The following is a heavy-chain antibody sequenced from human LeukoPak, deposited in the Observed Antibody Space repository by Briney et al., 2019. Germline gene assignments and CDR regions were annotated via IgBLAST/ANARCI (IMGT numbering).Heavy chain of an antibody. V-gene: IGHV3-30*03. CDR2: ISYDGSNK. Sequence: GGSLRLSCAASGFTFSSYSMNWVRQAPGKGLEWVAVISYDGSNKYYADSVKGRFTISRDNSKNTLYLQMNSLRAEDTAVYYCARDREAAFDIWGQGTMVTVSS. CDR3: ARDREAAFDI. CDR1: GFTFSSYS. J-gene: IGHJ3*02.